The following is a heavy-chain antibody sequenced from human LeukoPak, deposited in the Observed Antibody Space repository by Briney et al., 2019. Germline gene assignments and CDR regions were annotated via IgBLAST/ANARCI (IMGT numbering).Heavy chain of an antibody. CDR3: ARDKQWLATLDY. CDR1: GFTFSSYS. D-gene: IGHD6-19*01. J-gene: IGHJ4*02. CDR2: ISSSSSYI. Sequence: GGSLRLSCAASGFTFSSYSMNWVRQAPGKGLEWVSSISSSSSYIYYADSVKGRFTISRDNAKNSLYLQMNSLRAEDTAVYYCARDKQWLATLDYWGQGTLVTVSS. V-gene: IGHV3-21*01.